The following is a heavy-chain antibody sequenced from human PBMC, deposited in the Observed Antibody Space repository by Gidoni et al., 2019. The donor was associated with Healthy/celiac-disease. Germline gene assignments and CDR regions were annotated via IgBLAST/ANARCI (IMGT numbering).Heavy chain of an antibody. J-gene: IGHJ4*02. V-gene: IGHV3-21*01. CDR1: GFTCSSYS. CDR3: ARDGSMVRGVIIKPGFVY. Sequence: EVQLVESGGGLVKPGGSLRLSCADSGFTCSSYSMNWVRQAPGNGLEWVSSISSSSSYIYYADSVKGRFTISRDNAKNSLYLQMNSLRAEDTAVYYCARDGSMVRGVIIKPGFVYWGQGTLVTVSS. CDR2: ISSSSSYI. D-gene: IGHD3-10*01.